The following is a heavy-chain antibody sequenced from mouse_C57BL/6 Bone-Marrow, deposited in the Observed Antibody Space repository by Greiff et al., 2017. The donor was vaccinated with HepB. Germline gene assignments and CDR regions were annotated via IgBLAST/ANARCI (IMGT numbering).Heavy chain of an antibody. D-gene: IGHD2-4*01. V-gene: IGHV3-6*01. CDR1: GYSITSGYY. CDR2: ISYDGSN. Sequence: ESGPGLVKPSQSLSLTCSVTGYSITSGYYWNWIRQFPGNKLEWMGYISYDGSNNYNPSLKNRISITRDTSKNQFFLKLNSVTTEDTATYYCARGDYDWDYFDYWGQGTTLTVSS. J-gene: IGHJ2*01. CDR3: ARGDYDWDYFDY.